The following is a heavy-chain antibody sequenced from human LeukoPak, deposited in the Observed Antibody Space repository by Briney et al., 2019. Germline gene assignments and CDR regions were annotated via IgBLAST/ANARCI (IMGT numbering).Heavy chain of an antibody. J-gene: IGHJ4*01. Sequence: PGGPLRLSCAASGFTFSSYAMSWVRQAPGKGLEWVSAISGSGGSTYYADSVKGRFTISRDNSKNTLYLQMNSLRAEDTAVYYCXKXXTXXXXXRGWXXGTLVTVS. V-gene: IGHV3-23*01. CDR2: ISGSGGST. CDR3: XKXXTXXXXXRG. CDR1: GFTFSSYA.